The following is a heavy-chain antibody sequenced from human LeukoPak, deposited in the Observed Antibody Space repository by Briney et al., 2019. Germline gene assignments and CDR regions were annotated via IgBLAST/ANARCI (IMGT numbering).Heavy chain of an antibody. CDR3: ARDGGSAVSYYFDY. J-gene: IGHJ4*02. D-gene: IGHD2-15*01. V-gene: IGHV3-11*01. CDR2: ITSGGTTI. CDR1: GFTFSDYY. Sequence: GGSLRLSCAASGFTFSDYYMSSVRQAPGKVLEWISHITSGGTTIYYADSVNGQFTISRDNAKKSLYLEMNILRVEDTSVYYCARDGGSAVSYYFDYWGQGALVTVTS.